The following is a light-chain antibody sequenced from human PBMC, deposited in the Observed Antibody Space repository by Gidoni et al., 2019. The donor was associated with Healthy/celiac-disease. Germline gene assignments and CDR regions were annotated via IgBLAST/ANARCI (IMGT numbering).Light chain of an antibody. J-gene: IGKJ3*01. CDR1: QSVSSY. V-gene: IGKV3-11*01. CDR3: QQRSNWPS. Sequence: EIALTQSPATLSLSPGERATLSCRASQSVSSYLAWYQQKPGQAPRLLIDDASNRATGIPARFSGSGSGTDFTLTISSLEPEDFAVYYCQQRSNWPSFGPGTKVDIK. CDR2: DAS.